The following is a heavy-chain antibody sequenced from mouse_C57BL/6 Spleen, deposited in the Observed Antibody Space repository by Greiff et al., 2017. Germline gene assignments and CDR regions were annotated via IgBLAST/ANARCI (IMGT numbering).Heavy chain of an antibody. D-gene: IGHD1-2*01. Sequence: QVQLKQSGPELVKPGASVKISCKASGYSFTSYYIHWVKQRPGQGLEWIGWIYPGSGNTKYNEKFKGKATLTADTSSSTAYMQLSSLTSEDSAVYYCARGTTAVGDWGQGTTLTVSS. CDR2: IYPGSGNT. CDR3: ARGTTAVGD. V-gene: IGHV1-66*01. J-gene: IGHJ2*01. CDR1: GYSFTSYY.